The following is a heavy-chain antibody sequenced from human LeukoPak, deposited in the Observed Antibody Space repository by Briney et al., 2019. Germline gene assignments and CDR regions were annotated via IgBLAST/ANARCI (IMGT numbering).Heavy chain of an antibody. V-gene: IGHV4-39*07. D-gene: IGHD6-6*01. CDR1: GGSISTSNYY. Sequence: SETLSLTCTVSGGSISTSNYYWGWIRQPPGKGLEWIGNIFYSGSTYYSPSLRSRVTISLDTSKNQFSLKLSSVTAADTAVYYCARGVAARPKYYYYYYYMDVWGKGTTVTVSS. J-gene: IGHJ6*03. CDR2: IFYSGST. CDR3: ARGVAARPKYYYYYYYMDV.